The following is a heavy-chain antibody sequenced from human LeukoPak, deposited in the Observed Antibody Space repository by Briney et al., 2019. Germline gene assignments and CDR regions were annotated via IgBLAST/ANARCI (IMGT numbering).Heavy chain of an antibody. D-gene: IGHD3-10*01. CDR3: ARGGDIYGMDV. V-gene: IGHV4-59*12. J-gene: IGHJ6*02. CDR1: GGSLSGYY. CDR2: IHYTGST. Sequence: SETLSLTCTVSGGSLSGYYWSWIRQPPGKGLERIGHIHYTGSTKYNPSLKSRVAISVDTTKNQVSLKANSVTAADTAVYYCARGGDIYGMDVWGQGTTVTVSS.